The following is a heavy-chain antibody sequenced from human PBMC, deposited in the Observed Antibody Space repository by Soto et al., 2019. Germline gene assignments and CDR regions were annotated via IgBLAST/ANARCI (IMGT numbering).Heavy chain of an antibody. CDR1: GYTFTSYD. V-gene: IGHV1-8*01. Sequence: GASVKVSCKASGYTFTSYDINWVRQATGQGLEWMGWMNPNSGNTGYAQKFQGRVTMTRNTSISRAYMELSSLRSEDTAVYYCARDSGDYFRNYYYYYMDVWGKGTTVTVSS. CDR3: ARDSGDYFRNYYYYYMDV. D-gene: IGHD4-17*01. CDR2: MNPNSGNT. J-gene: IGHJ6*03.